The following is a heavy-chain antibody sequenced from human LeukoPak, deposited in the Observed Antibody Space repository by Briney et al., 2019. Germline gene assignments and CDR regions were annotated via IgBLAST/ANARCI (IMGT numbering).Heavy chain of an antibody. D-gene: IGHD3-22*01. V-gene: IGHV1-46*01. CDR1: GYTFTSYY. CDR3: AKGADIWGYYYDSSGFYYFDH. Sequence: ASVKVSCKASGYTFTSYYMHWVRQAPGQGLEWMGIINPSGGSTSYAQKFQGRVTMTRDTSTSTVYMELSSLRSEDTAVYYCAKGADIWGYYYDSSGFYYFDHWGPGTLVTVSS. J-gene: IGHJ4*02. CDR2: INPSGGST.